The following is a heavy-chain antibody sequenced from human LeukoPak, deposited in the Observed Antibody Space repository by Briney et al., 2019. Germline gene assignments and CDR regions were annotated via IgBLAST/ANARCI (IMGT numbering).Heavy chain of an antibody. D-gene: IGHD2-2*01. CDR1: GYSISSGYY. CDR2: IYHSGST. Sequence: SETLSLTCAVSGYSISSGYYWGWIRQPPGKGLEWIGSIYHSGSTYYNPSLKSRVTISVDTSKNQFSLKLSSVTAADTAVYYCARHARRAPFDYWGQGTLVTVSS. CDR3: ARHARRAPFDY. J-gene: IGHJ4*02. V-gene: IGHV4-38-2*01.